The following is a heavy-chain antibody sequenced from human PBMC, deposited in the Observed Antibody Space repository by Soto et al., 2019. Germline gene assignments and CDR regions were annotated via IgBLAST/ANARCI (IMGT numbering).Heavy chain of an antibody. CDR1: GYTFTSYD. CDR2: MNPNSGNT. CDR3: ARARGSSYVKGGYYYGMDV. J-gene: IGHJ6*02. D-gene: IGHD5-18*01. V-gene: IGHV1-8*01. Sequence: ASVKVSCKASGYTFTSYDINWVRQATGQGLEWMGWMNPNSGNTGYAQKFQGRVTMTRNTSISTAYMELSSLRSEDTAVYYCARARGSSYVKGGYYYGMDVWRQGTTVTVSS.